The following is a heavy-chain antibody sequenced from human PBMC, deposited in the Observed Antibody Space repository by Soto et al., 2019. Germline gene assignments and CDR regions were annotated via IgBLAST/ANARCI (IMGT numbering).Heavy chain of an antibody. J-gene: IGHJ5*02. CDR2: ISAYNDNA. CDR1: GYTFTSYG. V-gene: IGHV1-18*01. CDR3: ARRYFDWLLPHNWFDP. Sequence: GASVKVSCKACGYTFTSYGMSWVRQAPGQGLEWMGWISAYNDNARYAQILQGRVTMTTGTSISTAYMELSSLRSEDTAVYYCARRYFDWLLPHNWFDPWGQGTLVTVSS. D-gene: IGHD3-9*01.